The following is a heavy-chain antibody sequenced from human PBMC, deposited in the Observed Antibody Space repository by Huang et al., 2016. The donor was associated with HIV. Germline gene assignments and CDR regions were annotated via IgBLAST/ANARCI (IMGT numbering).Heavy chain of an antibody. Sequence: AVSWVRQAPGQGLAWMGGIIPMFGTTNYAQRFQGKVTITADESTSTVYMELSSLRSDDTAVYYCARQPYCGGDCAHYYYFYMDVWGKGTTVTVSS. CDR3: ARQPYCGGDCAHYYYFYMDV. D-gene: IGHD2-21*02. J-gene: IGHJ6*03. CDR2: IIPMFGTT. CDR1: A. V-gene: IGHV1-69*01.